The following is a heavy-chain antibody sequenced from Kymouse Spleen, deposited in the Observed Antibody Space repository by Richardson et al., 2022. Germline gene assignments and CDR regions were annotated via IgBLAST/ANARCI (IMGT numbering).Heavy chain of an antibody. Sequence: QVQLQQWGAGLLKPSETLSLTCAVYGGSFSGYYWSWIRQPPGKGLEWIGEINHSGSTNYNPSLKSRVTISVDTSKNQFSLKLSSVTAADTAVYYCASRITMVRGVIITDWFDPWGQGTLVTVSS. CDR1: GGSFSGYY. V-gene: IGHV4-34*01. J-gene: IGHJ5*02. D-gene: IGHD3-10*01. CDR2: INHSGST. CDR3: ASRITMVRGVIITDWFDP.